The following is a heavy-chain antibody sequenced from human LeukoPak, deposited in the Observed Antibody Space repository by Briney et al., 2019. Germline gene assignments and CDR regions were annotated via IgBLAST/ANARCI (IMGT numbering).Heavy chain of an antibody. J-gene: IGHJ2*01. CDR2: ISYDGSNK. CDR3: ARDGSPLLVTYPNWYFDL. Sequence: PGGSLRLSCAASGFTFSSYAMHWVRQAPGKGLEWVAVISYDGSNKYYADSVKGRITISRDNSKNTLSLQMNSLRAEDTAVYYCARDGSPLLVTYPNWYFDLWGRGTLVTVSS. CDR1: GFTFSSYA. D-gene: IGHD3-9*01. V-gene: IGHV3-30-3*01.